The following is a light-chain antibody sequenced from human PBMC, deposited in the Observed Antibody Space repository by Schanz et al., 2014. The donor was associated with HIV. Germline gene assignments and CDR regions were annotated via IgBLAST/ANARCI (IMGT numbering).Light chain of an antibody. CDR1: NNDIGSYTY. V-gene: IGLV2-14*03. CDR2: GVF. CDR3: STYTTSKTWV. J-gene: IGLJ3*02. Sequence: QSALTQPASVSGSPGQSITVSCTGTNNDIGSYTYVAWYQQHPGKAPKVVVYGVFDRPSGVSNRFSGSKSGNTASLTISGLQAEDEGDYYCSTYTTSKTWVFGGGTKLTVL.